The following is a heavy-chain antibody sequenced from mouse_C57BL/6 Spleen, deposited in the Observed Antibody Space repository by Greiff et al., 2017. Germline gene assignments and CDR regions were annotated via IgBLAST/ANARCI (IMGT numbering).Heavy chain of an antibody. CDR1: GYTFTDYY. Sequence: EVQLQQSGPELVKPGASVKISCKASGYTFTDYYMNWVKQSPGKSLEWIGDINPNNGGTSYNQKFKGKATLTVDKSSSTAYMELRSLTSEDSAVYYCARYDGFDYWGQGTTLTVSS. D-gene: IGHD2-12*01. V-gene: IGHV1-26*01. CDR2: INPNNGGT. J-gene: IGHJ2*01. CDR3: ARYDGFDY.